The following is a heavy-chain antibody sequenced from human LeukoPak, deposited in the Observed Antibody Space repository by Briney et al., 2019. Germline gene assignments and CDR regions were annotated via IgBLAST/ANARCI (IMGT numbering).Heavy chain of an antibody. CDR3: AKHRFESGGYHSTD. D-gene: IGHD3-22*01. CDR2: ISSSGGST. Sequence: GGSLRLSCAASGFIFTNYFMSWVRQAPGKGLEWVSAISSSGGSTYHADSVKGRFTISRDNSKNTLCLQVNSLRAEDTAVYYCAKHRFESGGYHSTDWGQGTLVTVSS. J-gene: IGHJ4*02. CDR1: GFIFTNYF. V-gene: IGHV3-23*01.